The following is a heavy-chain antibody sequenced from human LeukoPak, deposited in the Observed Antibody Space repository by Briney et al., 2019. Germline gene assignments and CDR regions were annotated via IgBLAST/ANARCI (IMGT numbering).Heavy chain of an antibody. Sequence: SSETLSLTCSVSGGSISSSGYYWDWIRQPPGKGLEWIATMYYSGSTYYNPSLKSRVTISVDTSKNQFSLKLSSVTAADTAVYYCANYYGSGTYYKYFQHWGQGTLVTVSS. D-gene: IGHD3-10*01. CDR3: ANYYGSGTYYKYFQH. CDR2: MYYSGST. CDR1: GGSISSSGYY. J-gene: IGHJ1*01. V-gene: IGHV4-39*01.